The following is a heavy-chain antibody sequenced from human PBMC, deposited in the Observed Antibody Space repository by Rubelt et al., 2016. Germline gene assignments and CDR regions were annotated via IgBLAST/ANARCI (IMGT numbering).Heavy chain of an antibody. CDR2: ISAYNGNT. CDR3: ARLSITIFGVVVYYYGMDV. D-gene: IGHD3-3*01. V-gene: IGHV1-18*01. Sequence: WVRQAPGQGLEWMGWISAYNGNTNYAQKLQGRVTMTTDTSTSTAYMELRSLRSEDTAVYYCARLSITIFGVVVYYYGMDVWGQGTTVTVSS. J-gene: IGHJ6*02.